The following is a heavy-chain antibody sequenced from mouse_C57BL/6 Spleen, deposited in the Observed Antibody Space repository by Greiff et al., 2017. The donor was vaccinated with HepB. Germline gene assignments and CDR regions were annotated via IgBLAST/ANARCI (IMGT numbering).Heavy chain of an antibody. J-gene: IGHJ1*03. CDR3: ARGDIYYYGSRGYFDV. V-gene: IGHV1-50*01. Sequence: QVQLQQPGAELVKPGASVKLSCKASGYTFTSYWMQWVKQRPGQGLEWIGEIDPSDSYTNYNQKFKGKATLTVDTSSSTAYMQLSSLTSEDSAVYYCARGDIYYYGSRGYFDVWGTGTTVTVSS. CDR2: IDPSDSYT. D-gene: IGHD1-1*01. CDR1: GYTFTSYW.